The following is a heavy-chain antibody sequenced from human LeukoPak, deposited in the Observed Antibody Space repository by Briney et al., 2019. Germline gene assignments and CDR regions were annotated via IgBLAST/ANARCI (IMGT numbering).Heavy chain of an antibody. Sequence: SETLSLTCAVSGGPISSSSYFWAWIRQPPGKGLEWIGSVYYDGTTSYSPSLRSRITISVDTSKKQFSLHLNSVTAADTAVYSCARLSVLEIVGDPDYWGQGALVTVSS. CDR2: VYYDGTT. J-gene: IGHJ4*02. CDR1: GGPISSSSYF. D-gene: IGHD1-26*01. V-gene: IGHV4-39*01. CDR3: ARLSVLEIVGDPDY.